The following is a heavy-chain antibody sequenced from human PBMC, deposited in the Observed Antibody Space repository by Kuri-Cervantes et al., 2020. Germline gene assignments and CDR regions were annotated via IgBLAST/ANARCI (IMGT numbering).Heavy chain of an antibody. Sequence: GGSLRLSCAASGFTFSNAWMTWVRQAPGKGLEWVGRIKSKTDGGTTYYAAPVKGRFTISRDDSKNTLYLQMNSLKTEDTAVYYCTTPKVAITGTTDLTDYYFYYYMDVWGKGTTVTVSS. J-gene: IGHJ6*03. CDR1: GFTFSNAW. V-gene: IGHV3-15*01. CDR2: IKSKTDGGTT. CDR3: TTPKVAITGTTDLTDYYFYYYMDV. D-gene: IGHD1-7*01.